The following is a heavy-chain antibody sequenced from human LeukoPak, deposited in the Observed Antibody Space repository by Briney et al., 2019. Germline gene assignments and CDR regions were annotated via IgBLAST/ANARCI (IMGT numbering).Heavy chain of an antibody. Sequence: SETLSLTCTVSGGSISSSSYYWCWIRQPPGKGLEWIGNMYYSGSTYYNPSLKSRVTISVDTSKSKFSLKLSSVTAADTAVYYCARRRGYDHFDYWGQGTLVTVSS. CDR3: ARRRGYDHFDY. D-gene: IGHD5-12*01. CDR2: MYYSGST. CDR1: GGSISSSSYY. J-gene: IGHJ4*02. V-gene: IGHV4-39*01.